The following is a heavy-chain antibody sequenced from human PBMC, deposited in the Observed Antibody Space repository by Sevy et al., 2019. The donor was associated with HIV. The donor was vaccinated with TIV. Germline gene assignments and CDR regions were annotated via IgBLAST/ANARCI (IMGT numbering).Heavy chain of an antibody. V-gene: IGHV4-39*01. D-gene: IGHD6-13*01. Sequence: SETLSPTCTVSGGSINNKAYYWAWIRQPPGKGLEWIGSMSYNGNSYYNPSLNCRVTISLDTSKNQFSLRLTFVTAADTAVYYCARRLAAAGGGNEYFQPWGQGTLVTVSS. J-gene: IGHJ1*01. CDR2: MSYNGNS. CDR3: ARRLAAAGGGNEYFQP. CDR1: GGSINNKAYY.